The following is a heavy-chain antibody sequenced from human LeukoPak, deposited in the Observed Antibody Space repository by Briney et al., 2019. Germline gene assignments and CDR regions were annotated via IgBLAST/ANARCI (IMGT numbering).Heavy chain of an antibody. CDR2: INPNSGGT. CDR3: ARIYGDPHPYYYYMDV. V-gene: IGHV1-2*05. Sequence: GAPVKVSCKASGYTFTGYYMHWVRQAPGQGLEWMGRINPNSGGTNYAQKFQGRVTMTRDTSISTAYMELSRLRSDDTVVYYCARIYGDPHPYYYYMDVWGKGTTVTVSS. CDR1: GYTFTGYY. D-gene: IGHD4-17*01. J-gene: IGHJ6*03.